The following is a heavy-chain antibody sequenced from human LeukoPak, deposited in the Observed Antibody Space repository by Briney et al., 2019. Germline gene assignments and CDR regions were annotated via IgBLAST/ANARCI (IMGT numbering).Heavy chain of an antibody. CDR3: AKEFRFLEWLFDY. V-gene: IGHV3-23*01. CDR1: GFTFSSYA. CDR2: ISGSGGST. Sequence: GASLRLSCAASGFTFSSYAMSWVRQAPGEGLEWVSAISGSGGSTYYADSVKGRFTISRDNSKNTLYLQMNSLRAEDTAVYYCAKEFRFLEWLFDYWGQGTLVTVSS. J-gene: IGHJ4*02. D-gene: IGHD3-3*01.